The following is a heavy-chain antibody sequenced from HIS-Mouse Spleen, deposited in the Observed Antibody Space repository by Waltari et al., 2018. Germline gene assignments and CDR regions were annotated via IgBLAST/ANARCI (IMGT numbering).Heavy chain of an antibody. CDR1: GGSFSGYY. D-gene: IGHD2-8*01. Sequence: QVQLQQWGAGLLKPSETLSLTCAVYGGSFSGYYWSWIRQPPGKVMGWIGEINHSGSTNSNRPLQSRLTISVDPSKNQFSRKLGSVSAEDTCVYYCARGVMVYAMGLGAYFDYWGQGTLVTVSS. CDR3: ARGVMVYAMGLGAYFDY. CDR2: INHSGST. V-gene: IGHV4-34*01. J-gene: IGHJ4*02.